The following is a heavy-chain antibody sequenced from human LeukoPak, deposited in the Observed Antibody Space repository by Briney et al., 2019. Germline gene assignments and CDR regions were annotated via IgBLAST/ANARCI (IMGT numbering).Heavy chain of an antibody. Sequence: PGGSLRLSCAASGFPFSSYEMNWVRQAPGKRPQWVSYMSSDGGKIYYAPYVQGRFTISRDNAKNSLYMEMNSLRDEDTAIYYCARGHRHQYTTTWDNWFDPWGQGTQVAVSS. J-gene: IGHJ5*02. V-gene: IGHV3-48*03. CDR3: ARGHRHQYTTTWDNWFDP. D-gene: IGHD1-1*01. CDR1: GFPFSSYE. CDR2: MSSDGGKI.